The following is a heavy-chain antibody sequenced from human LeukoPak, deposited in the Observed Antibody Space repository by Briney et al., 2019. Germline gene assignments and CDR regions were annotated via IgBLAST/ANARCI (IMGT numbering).Heavy chain of an antibody. CDR2: I. D-gene: IGHD6-19*01. CDR3: ALSSGWYPDYYYMDV. Sequence: GESLKISCKGSGYSFTSYWIGWVRQMPGKGLEWMGIIYSPSFQGQVTISADKSISTAYLQWSSLKASDTAMYYCALSSGWYPDYYYMDVWGKGTTVTISS. J-gene: IGHJ6*03. CDR1: GYSFTSYW. V-gene: IGHV5-51*01.